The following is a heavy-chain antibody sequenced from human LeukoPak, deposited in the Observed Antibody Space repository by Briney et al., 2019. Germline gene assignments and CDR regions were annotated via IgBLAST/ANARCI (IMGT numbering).Heavy chain of an antibody. CDR2: IYYSGST. CDR1: GGSISSGDYY. D-gene: IGHD1-26*01. V-gene: IGHV4-30-4*01. Sequence: PSGTLSLTCAVSGGSISSGDYYWSWIRQPPGKGLEWIGYIYYSGSTYYNPSLKSRVTISVDTSKNQFSLKLSSVTAADTAVYYCATSTRVGPYYYYGMDVWGQGTTVTVSS. CDR3: ATSTRVGPYYYYGMDV. J-gene: IGHJ6*02.